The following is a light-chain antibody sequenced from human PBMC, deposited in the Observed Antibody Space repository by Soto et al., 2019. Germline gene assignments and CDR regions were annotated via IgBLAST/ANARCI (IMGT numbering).Light chain of an antibody. J-gene: IGKJ1*01. CDR3: QQSYSTSWT. Sequence: DRVMTQSPDTLSASPGERVSLSCRASQSVRSDLVWYQQKPGQAPRLLIYGASTRATAIPARYSGSGSGTEFNLTISGLQPEDFATYYCQQSYSTSWTFGQGTKVDI. CDR2: GAS. CDR1: QSVRSD. V-gene: IGKV3-15*01.